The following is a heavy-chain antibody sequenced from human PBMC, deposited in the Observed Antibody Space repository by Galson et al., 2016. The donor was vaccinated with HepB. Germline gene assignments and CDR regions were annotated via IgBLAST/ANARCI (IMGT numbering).Heavy chain of an antibody. CDR2: IQLIDSHT. CDR1: GYNFTSEF. J-gene: IGHJ2*01. Sequence: QSGAEVKKPGESLRISCKGSGYNFTSEFIGWVRQLPGKGLEWMGIIQLIDSHTRYTPSFQGPVTISADNSISTAYRQWSSLKASDTTMYYFARRRTSGYSPWYFDLWGSGTLVIVTS. V-gene: IGHV5-51*01. CDR3: ARRRTSGYSPWYFDL. D-gene: IGHD3-22*01.